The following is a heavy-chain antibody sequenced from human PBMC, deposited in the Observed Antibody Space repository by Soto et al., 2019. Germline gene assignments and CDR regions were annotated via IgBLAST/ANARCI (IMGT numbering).Heavy chain of an antibody. V-gene: IGHV3-64D*06. J-gene: IGHJ3*02. CDR3: VKGGYIFGYSASDI. D-gene: IGHD3-3*02. CDR1: GFIFSSYT. Sequence: GGSLRLSCSASGFIFSSYTMYWVRQAPGKGLKYVSAISSNGENTYDTDSVKGRFTISRDNSKKTLYLQMSSLRPEDTAVYYCVKGGYIFGYSASDIWGRGKMVTV. CDR2: ISSNGENT.